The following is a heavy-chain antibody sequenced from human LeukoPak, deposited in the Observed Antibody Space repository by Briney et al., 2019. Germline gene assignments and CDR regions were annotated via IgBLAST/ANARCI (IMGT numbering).Heavy chain of an antibody. CDR3: TKGHDSSGIDY. D-gene: IGHD3-22*01. Sequence: GGSLRLSCAASGFTFSSYSMNWVRQAPGKGLEWVSYISSSSTIYYADSVKGRFTISRDNSKNTLYLQMNSLRAEDTAVYYCTKGHDSSGIDYWGQGTLVTVSS. CDR1: GFTFSSYS. V-gene: IGHV3-48*01. J-gene: IGHJ4*02. CDR2: ISSSSTI.